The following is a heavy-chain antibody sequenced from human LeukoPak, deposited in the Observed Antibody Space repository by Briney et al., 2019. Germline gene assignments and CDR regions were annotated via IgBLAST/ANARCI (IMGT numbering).Heavy chain of an antibody. CDR1: GGSIRSSSYY. Sequence: PSETLSLTCTVSGGSIRSSSYYWGWIRQPPGKGLEWIGSIYYSGSTYYNASLKSRGTISVDTSKNQFSLKLNSVTAADTAVYYCARQRGRWDSFDYWGQGTLVTVSS. CDR3: ARQRGRWDSFDY. V-gene: IGHV4-39*01. D-gene: IGHD1-26*01. CDR2: IYYSGST. J-gene: IGHJ4*02.